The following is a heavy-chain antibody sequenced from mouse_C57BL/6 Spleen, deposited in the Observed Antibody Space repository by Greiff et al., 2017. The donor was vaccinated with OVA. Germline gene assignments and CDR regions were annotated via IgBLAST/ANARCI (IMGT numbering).Heavy chain of an antibody. CDR2: ISDGGSYT. CDR3: ARVGGWRLYWYFDV. V-gene: IGHV5-4*01. Sequence: EVQLVESGGGLVKPGGSLKLSCAASGFTFSSYAMSWVRQTPEQRLEWVATISDGGSYTYYPDNVKGRFTISRDNAKNNLYLQMSHLKSEDTAMYYCARVGGWRLYWYFDVWGTGTTVTVSS. D-gene: IGHD1-1*02. CDR1: GFTFSSYA. J-gene: IGHJ1*03.